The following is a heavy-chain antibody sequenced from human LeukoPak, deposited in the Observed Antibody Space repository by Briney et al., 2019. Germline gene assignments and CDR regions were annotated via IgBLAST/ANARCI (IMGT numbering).Heavy chain of an antibody. CDR2: IYHSGST. D-gene: IGHD2-15*01. V-gene: IGHV4-30-2*01. CDR3: ARVTAAATLDY. J-gene: IGHJ4*02. Sequence: SETLSLTCIVSGGSISSGGYSWSWIRQPPGKGLEWIGYIYHSGSTSYNPSLKSRVSISADRSKNQISLQLSSVTAADTAAYYCARVTAAATLDYWGQGTLVTVSS. CDR1: GGSISSGGYS.